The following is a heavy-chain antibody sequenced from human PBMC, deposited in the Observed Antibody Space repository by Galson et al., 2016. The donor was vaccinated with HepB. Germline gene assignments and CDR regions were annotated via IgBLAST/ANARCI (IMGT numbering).Heavy chain of an antibody. CDR3: ARDVNNWTGDRRLFDL. J-gene: IGHJ4*02. V-gene: IGHV3-11*01. CDR2: ISHSGNTR. D-gene: IGHD1-1*01. CDR1: NFIFSDYP. Sequence: SLRLSCAASNFIFSDYPMSWIRQPPGKALEWISYISHSGNTREYADSVKGRFTVSRDNNKNSVYLQLNSLRAEDTALYYCARDVNNWTGDRRLFDLWGQGTLVAVSS.